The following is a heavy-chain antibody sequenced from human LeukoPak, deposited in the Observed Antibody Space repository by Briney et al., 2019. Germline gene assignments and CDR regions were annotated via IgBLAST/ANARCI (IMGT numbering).Heavy chain of an antibody. CDR2: ISAYNGNT. Sequence: GASVKVSCKASGYTFTSYGISWVRQAPGQGLEWMGWISAYNGNTNYAQKLQGRVTMTTDTSTSTAYMELRSLRSDDTAVYYCAREAGIDYYGSGSRGWFDPWGQGTLDTVSS. V-gene: IGHV1-18*01. CDR3: AREAGIDYYGSGSRGWFDP. CDR1: GYTFTSYG. J-gene: IGHJ5*02. D-gene: IGHD3-10*01.